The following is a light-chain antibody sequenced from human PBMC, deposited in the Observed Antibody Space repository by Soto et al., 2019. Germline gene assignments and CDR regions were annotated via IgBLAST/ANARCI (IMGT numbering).Light chain of an antibody. CDR1: QGINSY. CDR3: QQLTCNRIT. J-gene: IGKJ5*01. Sequence: DIQLPQYPYFLSASVGDRVTITCRASQGINSYLAWYQQKPGKAPKLLIYAASTLQSGVPSRFSGSGSGTEFTLTISSLQPEDFAPYYCQQLTCNRITFAQGTLLEIK. CDR2: AAS. V-gene: IGKV1-9*01.